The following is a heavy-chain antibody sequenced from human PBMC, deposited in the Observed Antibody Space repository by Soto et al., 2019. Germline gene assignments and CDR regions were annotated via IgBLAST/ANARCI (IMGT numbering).Heavy chain of an antibody. CDR1: GYSFAGYW. CDR3: ARQIYDSDTGPNFQYYFDS. V-gene: IGHV5-10-1*01. Sequence: PGESLKISCKGSGYSFAGYWITWVRQKPGKGLEWMGRIDPSDSQTYYSPSFRGHVTISVTKSITTVFLQWSSLRASDTAMYYCARQIYDSDTGPNFQYYFDSWGQVTPVTFSS. J-gene: IGHJ4*02. CDR2: IDPSDSQT. D-gene: IGHD3-22*01.